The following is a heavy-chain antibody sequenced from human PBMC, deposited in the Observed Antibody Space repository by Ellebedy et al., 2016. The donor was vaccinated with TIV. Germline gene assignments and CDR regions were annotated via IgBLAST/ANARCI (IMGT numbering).Heavy chain of an antibody. V-gene: IGHV3-30*01. Sequence: GESLKISCAASGFTFSSYAMHWVRQAPGKGLEWVAVISYDGSNKYYADSVKGRFTISRDNSKNTLYLQMNSLRAEDTAVYYCARDSSYPGVVTVSFFDYWGQGTLVTVSS. J-gene: IGHJ4*02. CDR3: ARDSSYPGVVTVSFFDY. D-gene: IGHD2-21*02. CDR2: ISYDGSNK. CDR1: GFTFSSYA.